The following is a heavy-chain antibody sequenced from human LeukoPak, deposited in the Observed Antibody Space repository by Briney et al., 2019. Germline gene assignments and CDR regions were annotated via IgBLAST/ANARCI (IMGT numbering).Heavy chain of an antibody. D-gene: IGHD6-13*01. CDR3: AREITTAGMGNFDY. CDR2: IYYSGSA. V-gene: IGHV4-31*03. J-gene: IGHJ4*02. CDR1: GGSISSSGHY. Sequence: PSETLSLTCTVSGGSISSSGHYCSWIRQHPGKGLEWIGYIYYSGSAYYNPSLKSRVAISVDTSKNQFSLELSSVTAADTALYYCAREITTAGMGNFDYWGQGTLVTVSS.